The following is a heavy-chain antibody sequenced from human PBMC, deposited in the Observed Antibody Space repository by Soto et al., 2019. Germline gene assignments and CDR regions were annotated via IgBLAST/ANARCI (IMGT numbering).Heavy chain of an antibody. Sequence: SGGSLRLSCAASGFTFRSYWVNWVRQAPGKGLQWVANINQDGSEKYYVDSVKGRFTISRDNAKNSLYLQMNSLRAEDTAVYYCARGSTYNFWSGYIYYCMDVWGQGTTVTVSS. CDR2: INQDGSEK. D-gene: IGHD3-3*01. J-gene: IGHJ6*02. V-gene: IGHV3-7*03. CDR1: GFTFRSYW. CDR3: ARGSTYNFWSGYIYYCMDV.